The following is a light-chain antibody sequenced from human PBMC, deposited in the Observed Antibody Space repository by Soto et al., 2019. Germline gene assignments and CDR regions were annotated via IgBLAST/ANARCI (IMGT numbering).Light chain of an antibody. J-gene: IGKJ5*01. V-gene: IGKV3-20*01. CDR3: QQYGSTSPIT. CDR2: GAS. CDR1: QSVSKSY. Sequence: EIVLTQSPGTLSLSPGERATLSCRASQSVSKSYLAWYQQKPGQAPRLLIYGASSRATGIPDRFSGSGSGTDFTLTIIRLEPEDFAVYYCQQYGSTSPITFGQGTRLEIK.